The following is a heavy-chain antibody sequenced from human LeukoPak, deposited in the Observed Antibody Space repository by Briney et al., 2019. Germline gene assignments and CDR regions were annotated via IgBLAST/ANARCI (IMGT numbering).Heavy chain of an antibody. D-gene: IGHD5-12*01. CDR3: AKSPNSGYAHYFDY. CDR2: ISGSGGST. J-gene: IGHJ4*02. V-gene: IGHV3-23*01. CDR1: GFTFSSYG. Sequence: PGGSLRLSCAASGFTFSSYGMSWVRQAPGKGLEWVSAISGSGGSTYYADSLKGRFTISRDNSKNTLYLQMNSLRADDTAVYYCAKSPNSGYAHYFDYWGQGPLVTVSS.